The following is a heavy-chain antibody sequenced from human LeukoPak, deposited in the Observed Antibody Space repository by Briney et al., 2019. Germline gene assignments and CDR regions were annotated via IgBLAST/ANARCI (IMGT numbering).Heavy chain of an antibody. V-gene: IGHV3-30*04. CDR2: ISYDGSNK. Sequence: GGSLRLSCAASGFTFSSYAMHWVRQAPGKGLEWVAVISYDGSNKYYADSVKGRFTISRDNSKNTLYLQMNSLRAEDTAVYYCARLVTMIVAVGAFDIWGQGTMVTVSS. D-gene: IGHD3-22*01. CDR1: GFTFSSYA. J-gene: IGHJ3*02. CDR3: ARLVTMIVAVGAFDI.